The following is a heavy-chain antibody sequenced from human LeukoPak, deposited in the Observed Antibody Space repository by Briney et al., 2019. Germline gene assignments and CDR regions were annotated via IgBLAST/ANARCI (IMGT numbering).Heavy chain of an antibody. D-gene: IGHD3-22*01. CDR2: IIPIFGTA. J-gene: IGHJ3*02. CDR3: ARDYYDSSGTLDAFDI. Sequence: SVKVSCKASGGTFSSYAISWVRQAPGQGLEWMGGIIPIFGTANYAQKFQGRVTITADESTSTAYMELSSLKSEDTAVYYCARDYYDSSGTLDAFDIWGQGTMVTVSS. V-gene: IGHV1-69*13. CDR1: GGTFSSYA.